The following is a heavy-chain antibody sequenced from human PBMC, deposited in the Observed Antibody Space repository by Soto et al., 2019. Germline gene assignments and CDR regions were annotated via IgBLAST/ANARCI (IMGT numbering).Heavy chain of an antibody. Sequence: QVQLVQSGAEVKKPGASVKVSCKASGYTFTSYGISWVRQAPGQGLEWMGWISPYNGNTNYAQMLQGRVTMTTDTATNTAYMKLRSLRSDDTAVYYCARDGRGTAMGFTAADWFDPWGQGTLVTVSS. J-gene: IGHJ5*02. D-gene: IGHD5-18*01. CDR1: GYTFTSYG. CDR2: ISPYNGNT. CDR3: ARDGRGTAMGFTAADWFDP. V-gene: IGHV1-18*01.